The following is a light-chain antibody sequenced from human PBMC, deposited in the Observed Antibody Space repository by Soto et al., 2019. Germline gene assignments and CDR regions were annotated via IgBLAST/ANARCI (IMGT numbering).Light chain of an antibody. Sequence: QPVLTQPPSLSGTPGQRVTISYYGRNFNVKNNYVYWYQQFAGTAPKLLIYSNNRRPSGVPDRFSGSKSGSSASLAISGIRPEDEADYYCASWDDSLSETVFGGGTQLTVL. J-gene: IGLJ7*01. CDR3: ASWDDSLSETV. CDR2: SNN. CDR1: NFNVKNNY. V-gene: IGLV1-47*01.